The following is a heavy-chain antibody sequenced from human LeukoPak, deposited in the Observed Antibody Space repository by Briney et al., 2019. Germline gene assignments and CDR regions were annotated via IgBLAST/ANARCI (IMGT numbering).Heavy chain of an antibody. CDR2: INTDGSQK. Sequence: GGSLRLSCAASGFTFSNYWMSWVRQAPGKGLEWVANINTDGSQKYYVDSVKGRLTISRDNAKNSLYLQMNSLRAEDTAVYFCSRAEDYWGQGTLVTVSS. CDR3: SRAEDY. V-gene: IGHV3-7*01. D-gene: IGHD1-14*01. CDR1: GFTFSNYW. J-gene: IGHJ4*02.